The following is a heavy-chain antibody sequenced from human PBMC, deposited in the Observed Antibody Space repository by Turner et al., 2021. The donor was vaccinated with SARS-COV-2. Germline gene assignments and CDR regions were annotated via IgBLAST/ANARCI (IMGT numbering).Heavy chain of an antibody. D-gene: IGHD3-3*01. CDR1: GFTVSSNY. V-gene: IGHV3-53*01. J-gene: IGHJ6*02. CDR2: IYSGGST. Sequence: EVQLVVSGGGLIQPGGSLRLSFAAYGFTVSSNYMSWVRQAPGKGLEWVSVIYSGGSTYYADSVKGRFTISRDNSKNTLYLQMNSLRAEDTAVYYCARDLMEVGGMDVWGQGTTVTVSS. CDR3: ARDLMEVGGMDV.